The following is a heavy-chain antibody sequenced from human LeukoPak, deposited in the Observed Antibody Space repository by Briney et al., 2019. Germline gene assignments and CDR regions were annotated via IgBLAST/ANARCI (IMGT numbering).Heavy chain of an antibody. Sequence: GTSVKVSCKASGFTFTSSAMQWVRQARGQRLEWIGWIVVGSGNTNYAQKFQERVTITRDMSTSTAYMELSRLRSEDTAVYYCAADPYCSSTSCYPINGFDPWGQGNLVPVSS. V-gene: IGHV1-58*02. J-gene: IGHJ5*02. CDR1: GFTFTSSA. CDR3: AADPYCSSTSCYPINGFDP. D-gene: IGHD2-2*01. CDR2: IVVGSGNT.